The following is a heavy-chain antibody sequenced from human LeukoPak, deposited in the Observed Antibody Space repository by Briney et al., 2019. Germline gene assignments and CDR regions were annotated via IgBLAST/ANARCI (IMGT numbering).Heavy chain of an antibody. Sequence: GSLRLSCAASGFTFSDYYMSWIRQAPGKGLEWVSYISSSGSTIYYADSVKGRFTISRDNAKNSLYLQMNSLRAEDTAVYYCARDQSSGWYPEGSFDYWGQGTLVTVSS. J-gene: IGHJ4*02. CDR2: ISSSGSTI. D-gene: IGHD6-19*01. CDR1: GFTFSDYY. CDR3: ARDQSSGWYPEGSFDY. V-gene: IGHV3-11*01.